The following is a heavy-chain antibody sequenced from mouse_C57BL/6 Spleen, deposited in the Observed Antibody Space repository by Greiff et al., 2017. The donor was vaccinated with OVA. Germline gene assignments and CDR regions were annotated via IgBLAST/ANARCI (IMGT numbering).Heavy chain of an antibody. Sequence: VKLMESGPELVKPGASVKISCKASGYAFSSSWMNWVKQRPGTGLEWIGRIYPGDGDTNYNGKLKGKATLTADKSSSTSYMQLSSLTSENSAVYFCAIDYSYYFDYWGQGTTLTVSS. CDR1: GYAFSSSW. D-gene: IGHD1-1*01. CDR2: IYPGDGDT. V-gene: IGHV1-82*01. J-gene: IGHJ2*01. CDR3: AIDYSYYFDY.